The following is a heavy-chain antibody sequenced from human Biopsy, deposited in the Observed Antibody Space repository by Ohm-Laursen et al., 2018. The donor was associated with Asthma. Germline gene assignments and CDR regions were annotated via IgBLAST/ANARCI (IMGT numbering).Heavy chain of an antibody. D-gene: IGHD4-17*01. CDR1: GYSLTDLS. J-gene: IGHJ4*02. V-gene: IGHV1-24*01. CDR2: HDHEEGGT. CDR3: ASDFPKDYVRYNFQF. Sequence: ASVKVSCKISGYSLTDLSMHWVRQAPGQGLEWMGGHDHEEGGTVNAWRFQGRVTMTEDTSTDTAHMELSSLSSDDTAVYYCASDFPKDYVRYNFQFWGQGILVTVSS.